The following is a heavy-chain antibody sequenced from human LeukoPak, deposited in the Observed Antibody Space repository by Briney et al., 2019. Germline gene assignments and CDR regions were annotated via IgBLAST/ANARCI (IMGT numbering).Heavy chain of an antibody. D-gene: IGHD4-11*01. J-gene: IGHJ4*02. CDR2: ISYDGSNN. CDR3: QSNSDSFDY. Sequence: QAGGSLRLSCAASGFTFSSYDIHWVRQAPGKGLEWVAVISYDGSNNYYADSVKGRFTISRDNSKNTLYLQMNSLRAEDTAVYYCQSNSDSFDYWGQGTLITVSS. CDR1: GFTFSSYD. V-gene: IGHV3-30*03.